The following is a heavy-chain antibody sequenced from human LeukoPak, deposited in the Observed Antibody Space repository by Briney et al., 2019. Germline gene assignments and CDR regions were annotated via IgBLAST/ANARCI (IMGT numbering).Heavy chain of an antibody. Sequence: SETLSLTCTVSGGSISSGGYYWSWIRQHPGKGLEWIGYIYYSGSTYYTPSLKNRVTISVATSKNQFSLRLSSVTAVDTAVYYCARGGGGYSWYFDLWGRGTLVTVSS. V-gene: IGHV4-31*03. CDR2: IYYSGST. CDR1: GGSISSGGYY. D-gene: IGHD5-12*01. J-gene: IGHJ2*01. CDR3: ARGGGGYSWYFDL.